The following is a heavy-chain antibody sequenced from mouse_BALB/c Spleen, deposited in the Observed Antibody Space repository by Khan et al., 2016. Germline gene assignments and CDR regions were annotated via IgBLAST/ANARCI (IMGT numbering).Heavy chain of an antibody. V-gene: IGHV3-8*02. CDR2: INYSGST. J-gene: IGHJ3*01. CDR1: GDSNTSGY. Sequence: EVQLQESGPSLVKPSQTLSLTCSVTGDSNTSGYWNWIRKFPGDKLEYMGYINYSGSTHYNPSLKSRIYITRDTTKNQYYLQLNSVTTEDIASYYFAISNRNDVWFAYWGQGTLVTVSA. D-gene: IGHD2-14*01. CDR3: AISNRNDVWFAY.